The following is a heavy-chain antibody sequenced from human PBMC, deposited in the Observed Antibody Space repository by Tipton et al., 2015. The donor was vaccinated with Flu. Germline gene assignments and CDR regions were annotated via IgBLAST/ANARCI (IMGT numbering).Heavy chain of an antibody. CDR3: ARAPGMDV. CDR1: GFSVSSSY. V-gene: IGHV3-53*01. Sequence: QLVQSGGGLIQPGGSLRLSCAASGFSVSSSYMSWVRQPPGKGLEWVSLISGGGSTYYADSVKGRFTISRDSSKNTLYLLMNTLQAEDMAAYYCARAPGMDVWGQGTTVTVSS. J-gene: IGHJ6*02. CDR2: ISGGGST.